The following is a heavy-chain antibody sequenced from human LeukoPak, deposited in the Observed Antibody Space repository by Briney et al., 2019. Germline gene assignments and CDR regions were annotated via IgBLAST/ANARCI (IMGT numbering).Heavy chain of an antibody. J-gene: IGHJ6*02. CDR2: NSAYNGNT. Sequence: ASVKVSCKASGYTFTSYGISWVRQAPGQGLEWMGWNSAYNGNTNYAQKLQGRVTMTTDTSTSTAYMELRSLRSDDTAVYYCARDPAGTGHPYYYYGMDVWGQGTTVTVSS. CDR3: ARDPAGTGHPYYYYGMDV. D-gene: IGHD6-13*01. CDR1: GYTFTSYG. V-gene: IGHV1-18*01.